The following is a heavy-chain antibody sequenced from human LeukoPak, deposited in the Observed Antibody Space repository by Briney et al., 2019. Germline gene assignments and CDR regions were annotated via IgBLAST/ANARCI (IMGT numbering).Heavy chain of an antibody. Sequence: GGSLRLSCAASGFTFSIYAMSWVRQAPGKGLEWVSAIGDTTYYTDSVEAGFTISRVISKNTKYLQMNSRRSEDAAIYYCARAFSFVGANFFDYWGQGTLGTVSS. CDR2: IGDTT. D-gene: IGHD1-26*01. CDR3: ARAFSFVGANFFDY. J-gene: IGHJ4*02. V-gene: IGHV3-23*01. CDR1: GFTFSIYA.